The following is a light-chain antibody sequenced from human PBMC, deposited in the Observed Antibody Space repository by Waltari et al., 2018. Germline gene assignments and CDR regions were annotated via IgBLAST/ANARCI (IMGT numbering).Light chain of an antibody. J-gene: IGKJ3*01. V-gene: IGKV1-5*03. Sequence: DIQMTQSPSTLSASVGDRVTITCRASQSIDKWLSCYQQKPGKAPKVLIYRASNLEGGVPSRFSGSVSGTEFTLTISSLQPDDFGTFYCQQYSSYPLTFGPGTKVDFK. CDR2: RAS. CDR3: QQYSSYPLT. CDR1: QSIDKW.